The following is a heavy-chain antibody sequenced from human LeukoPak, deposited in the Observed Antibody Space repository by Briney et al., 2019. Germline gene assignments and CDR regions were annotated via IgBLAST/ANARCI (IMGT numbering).Heavy chain of an antibody. CDR1: GFTFSSYG. CDR3: AKEFGDIVVVPAAMCWGGFDY. D-gene: IGHD2-2*01. J-gene: IGHJ4*02. V-gene: IGHV3-30*18. CDR2: ISYDRSNK. Sequence: PGGSLRLSCAASGFTFSSYGMHWVRQAPGKGLEWVAVISYDRSNKYYADSVKGRFTISRDNSKNTLYLQMNSLRAEDTAVYYGAKEFGDIVVVPAAMCWGGFDYGGQGPLVTFS.